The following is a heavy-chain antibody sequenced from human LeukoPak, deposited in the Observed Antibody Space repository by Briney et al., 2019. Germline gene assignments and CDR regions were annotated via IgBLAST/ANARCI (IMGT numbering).Heavy chain of an antibody. D-gene: IGHD3-22*01. CDR1: GGSISSYY. CDR3: ARTSIRITMIAGAFDI. J-gene: IGHJ3*02. V-gene: IGHV4-59*01. Sequence: SETLSLTCTVSGGSISSYYWGWIRQPPGKGLEWIGYIYYSGSTNYNPSLKSRVTISVDTSKNQFSLKLSSVTAADTAVYYCARTSIRITMIAGAFDIWGQGTMVTVSS. CDR2: IYYSGST.